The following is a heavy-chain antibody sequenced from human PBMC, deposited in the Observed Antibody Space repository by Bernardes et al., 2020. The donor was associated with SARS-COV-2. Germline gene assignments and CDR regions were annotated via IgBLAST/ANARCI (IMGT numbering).Heavy chain of an antibody. V-gene: IGHV3-33*01. CDR3: ARGGTLSPPTIGGMDV. D-gene: IGHD3-16*01. J-gene: IGHJ6*02. Sequence: GGSLRLSCAASGFTFSRYGMHWVRQAPGKGLEWVAVMWNDESNKYYADSVKGRFTISRDNSKNTLYLQMNSLRAEDTAVYYCARGGTLSPPTIGGMDVWGQGTTVTVSS. CDR1: GFTFSRYG. CDR2: MWNDESNK.